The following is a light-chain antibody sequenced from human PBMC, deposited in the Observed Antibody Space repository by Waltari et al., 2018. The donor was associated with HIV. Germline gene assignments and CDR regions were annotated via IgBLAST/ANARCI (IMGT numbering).Light chain of an antibody. CDR2: KVS. J-gene: IGKJ1*01. V-gene: IGKV2-30*01. CDR1: ERLVSADGNTF. Sequence: VVLTQFPVSLSVSVGQSASISCRSSERLVSADGNTFLSLFQQRPVQSPRRLIYKVSNRDSGVPGKFSGSGAVRDFTLQINRVEAEDVATYYCAQETFWGWTFGPGTKVEI. CDR3: AQETFWGWT.